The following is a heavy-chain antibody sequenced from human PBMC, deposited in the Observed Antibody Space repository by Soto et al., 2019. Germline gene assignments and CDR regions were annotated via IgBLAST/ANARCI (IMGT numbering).Heavy chain of an antibody. CDR3: GRGRSGELVVFY. CDR1: GYTFTGYY. V-gene: IGHV1-2*02. D-gene: IGHD1-7*01. Sequence: QVRLVQSGAEVKDSGASVKVSCKASGYTFTGYYIHWVRQAPGQGLEWVGEISPKSGGTRYAQKFQGRVTMTKDTSINTVYMELSNLSPDDTAVYYCGRGRSGELVVFYWGQGTLVTVHS. J-gene: IGHJ4*02. CDR2: ISPKSGGT.